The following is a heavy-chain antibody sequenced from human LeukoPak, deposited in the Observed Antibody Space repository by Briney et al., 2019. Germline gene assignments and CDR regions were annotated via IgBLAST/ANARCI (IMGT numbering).Heavy chain of an antibody. CDR1: GGSFSGYY. J-gene: IGHJ4*02. V-gene: IGHV4-34*01. CDR3: ARRYYDFRSGSYYFDY. D-gene: IGHD3-3*01. Sequence: SETLSLTCAVYGGSFSGYYWSWIRQPPGKGLEWIGEINHSGSTNYNPSLKSRVTISVDTSKNQFSLKLSSVTAADTAVYYCARRYYDFRSGSYYFDYWGQGTLVTVSS. CDR2: INHSGST.